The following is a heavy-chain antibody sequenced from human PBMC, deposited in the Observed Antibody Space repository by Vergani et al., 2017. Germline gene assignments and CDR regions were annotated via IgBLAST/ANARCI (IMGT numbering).Heavy chain of an antibody. V-gene: IGHV3-30*18. CDR1: GFTFSSYG. Sequence: QVQLVESGGGVVQPGRSLRLSCAASGFTFSSYGMHWVRQAPGKGLEWVAVISYDGSNKYYADSVKGRFTISRDNSKNTLYLQMNSLRAEDTAVYYCAKEVGGGYSPYYYYMDVWGKGTTVTVSS. CDR3: AKEVGGGYSPYYYYMDV. D-gene: IGHD5-18*01. CDR2: ISYDGSNK. J-gene: IGHJ6*03.